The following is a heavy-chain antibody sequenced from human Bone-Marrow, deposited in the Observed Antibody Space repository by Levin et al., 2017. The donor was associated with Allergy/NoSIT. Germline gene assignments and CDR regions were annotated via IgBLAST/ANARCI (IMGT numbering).Heavy chain of an antibody. CDR3: VRSSMRDYIDAYFDY. V-gene: IGHV3-20*04. D-gene: IGHD3-9*01. CDR2: INWNGGST. J-gene: IGHJ4*02. Sequence: GGSLRLSCAASGFNFDDYGMSWVRKAPGKGLEWVSGINWNGGSTGFGDSMKGRFTISRDNAKKSLSLQINSLRAEDTALYYCVRSSMRDYIDAYFDYWGQGTLVTVSS. CDR1: GFNFDDYG.